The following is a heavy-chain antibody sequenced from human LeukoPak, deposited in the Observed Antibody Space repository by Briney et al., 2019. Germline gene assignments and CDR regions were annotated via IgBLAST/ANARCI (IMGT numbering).Heavy chain of an antibody. J-gene: IGHJ6*03. CDR3: ARVRHVGYYYYYYMDV. V-gene: IGHV3-11*04. D-gene: IGHD3-10*01. CDR1: GFTFSDYY. Sequence: GGSLRLSCAASGFTFSDYYMSWIRQAPGKGLEWVSYISSSGSTIYYADSVKGRFTISRDNAKNSLYLQMNSLRAEDTAVYYCARVRHVGYYYYYYMDVWGKGTTVTVSS. CDR2: ISSSGSTI.